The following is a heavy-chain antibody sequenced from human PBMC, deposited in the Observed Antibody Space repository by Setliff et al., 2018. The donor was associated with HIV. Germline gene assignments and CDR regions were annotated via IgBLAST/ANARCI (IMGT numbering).Heavy chain of an antibody. D-gene: IGHD1-1*01. V-gene: IGHV4-38-2*01. CDR2: IYHTGSS. J-gene: IGHJ5*02. Sequence: SETLSLTCDVSGFSISSRYYWGWIRQSPGKGLEWIGNIYHTGSSYYNPSLNDRATISLDTSKNQFSLELTSVTAADTAVYYCARGTRYNGDGNPNWFDPWGQGTLVTVSS. CDR1: GFSISSRYY. CDR3: ARGTRYNGDGNPNWFDP.